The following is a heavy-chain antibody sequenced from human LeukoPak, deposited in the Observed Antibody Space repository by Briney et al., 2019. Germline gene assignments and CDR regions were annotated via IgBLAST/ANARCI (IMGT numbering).Heavy chain of an antibody. J-gene: IGHJ4*02. CDR1: GVSISTYY. V-gene: IGHV4-59*01. CDR2: IYYSGST. CDR3: ARDPSRYDLDY. D-gene: IGHD5-12*01. Sequence: SETLSLTCTVSGVSISTYYWNWIRQPPGKGLEWIGYIYYSGSTNYNPSLTGRVTISVDTSKNQFSLKLSSVTAADTAVYYCARDPSRYDLDYWGQGTLVTVSS.